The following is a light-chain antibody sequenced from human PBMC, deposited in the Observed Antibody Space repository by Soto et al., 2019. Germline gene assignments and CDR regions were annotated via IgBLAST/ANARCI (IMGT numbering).Light chain of an antibody. CDR3: QQSYSTAWT. CDR2: DAS. CDR1: QGINNA. V-gene: IGKV1-13*02. J-gene: IGKJ1*01. Sequence: AIQLTQSPSSLSASAGDRVTITCRASQGINNALAWYQQKPGKPPKLVIYDASSLETGVPSRFSGSGSGTDFTLTISSLQPEDFATYYCQQSYSTAWTFGQGTKVDIK.